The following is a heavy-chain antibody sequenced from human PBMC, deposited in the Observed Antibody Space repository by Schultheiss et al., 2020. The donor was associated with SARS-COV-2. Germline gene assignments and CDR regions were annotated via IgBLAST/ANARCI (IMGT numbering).Heavy chain of an antibody. CDR2: ISAYNGNT. D-gene: IGHD3-10*01. Sequence: ASVKVSCKASGYTFTGYYMHWVRQAPGQGLEWMGRISAYNGNTNYAQKLQGRVTMTTDTSTSTAYMELRSLRSDDTAVYYCARGGSWFGELFGLDYWGQGTLVTVSS. V-gene: IGHV1-18*04. J-gene: IGHJ4*02. CDR1: GYTFTGYY. CDR3: ARGGSWFGELFGLDY.